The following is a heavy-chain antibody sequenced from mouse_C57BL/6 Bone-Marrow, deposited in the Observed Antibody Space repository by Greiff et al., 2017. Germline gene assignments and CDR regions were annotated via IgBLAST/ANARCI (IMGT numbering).Heavy chain of an antibody. D-gene: IGHD1-1*01. Sequence: VQLQQSGAELVRPGTSVKVSCKASGYAFTNYLIEWVKQRPGQGLEWIGVINPGSGGTNYNEKFKGKATLTADKSSSTAYMQLSSLTSEDSAVYFSARSNYTGSGYYYVDYWGQGTTLTVSS. CDR2: INPGSGGT. V-gene: IGHV1-54*01. J-gene: IGHJ2*01. CDR1: GYAFTNYL. CDR3: ARSNYTGSGYYYVDY.